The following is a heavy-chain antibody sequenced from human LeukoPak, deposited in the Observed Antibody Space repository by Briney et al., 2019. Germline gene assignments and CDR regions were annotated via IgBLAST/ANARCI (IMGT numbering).Heavy chain of an antibody. CDR3: ARRLYGGRSLVYFDH. V-gene: IGHV5-51*01. CDR2: IHPGDSET. J-gene: IGHJ4*02. CDR1: GYSFTTHW. Sequence: RGESLKISCQASGYSFTTHWIGWVRQMPGRGLEWLGIIHPGDSETKYSPSFQGQVTMSVDRSTNTTYLQWISLKASDTAMYYCARRLYGGRSLVYFDHWGRGTQVTVSS. D-gene: IGHD4-23*01.